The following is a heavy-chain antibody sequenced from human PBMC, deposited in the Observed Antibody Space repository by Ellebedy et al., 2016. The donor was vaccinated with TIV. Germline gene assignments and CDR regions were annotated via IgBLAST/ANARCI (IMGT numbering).Heavy chain of an antibody. D-gene: IGHD1-7*01. V-gene: IGHV3-23*05. CDR2: VDKSGDGA. CDR1: GFTFSSYA. CDR3: AKVRTDHLAWNYELDF. J-gene: IGHJ4*02. Sequence: GESLKISCAASGFTFSSYAMNWVRQAPGKGLEWISGVDKSGDGAYYADSVKGRFTISRDNSENTLYLQMSGLRTEDTAIYYCAKVRTDHLAWNYELDFWGQGTRVTVFS.